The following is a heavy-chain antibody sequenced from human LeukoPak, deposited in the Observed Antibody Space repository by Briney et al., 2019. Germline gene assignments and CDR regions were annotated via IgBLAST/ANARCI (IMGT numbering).Heavy chain of an antibody. Sequence: PSETLSLTCTVSGGXISSYYCSWIRQPPGKGLEWIGYIYYSGSTNYNPSLKSRVTISVDTSKNQFSLKLSSVTAADTAVYYCARVGSGSFDYWGQGTLVTVSS. V-gene: IGHV4-59*01. CDR1: GGXISSYY. CDR2: IYYSGST. J-gene: IGHJ4*02. D-gene: IGHD3-10*01. CDR3: ARVGSGSFDY.